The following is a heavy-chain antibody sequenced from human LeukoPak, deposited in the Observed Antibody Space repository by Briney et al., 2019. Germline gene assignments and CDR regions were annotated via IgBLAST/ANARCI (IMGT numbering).Heavy chain of an antibody. CDR1: GYTFTSYD. CDR2: MNPNSGNT. CDR3: ARGQGWSSGTRGYYYYMDV. J-gene: IGHJ6*03. D-gene: IGHD3-22*01. Sequence: ASVKVSCKASGYTFTSYDINWVRQATGQGLEWMGWMNPNSGNTGYAQKFQGRVTMTRNTSISTAYMELSSLRSEDTAVHYCARGQGWSSGTRGYYYYMDVWGKGTTVTVSS. V-gene: IGHV1-8*01.